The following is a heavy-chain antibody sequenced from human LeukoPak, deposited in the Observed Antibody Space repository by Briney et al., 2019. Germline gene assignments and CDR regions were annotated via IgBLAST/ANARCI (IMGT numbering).Heavy chain of an antibody. CDR1: GFTFSSYW. D-gene: IGHD3-22*01. V-gene: IGHV3-74*01. CDR2: INSDGSST. CDR3: AKVFENYYDSSGYYPREFDY. Sequence: GGSLRLSCAASGFTFSSYWMHWVRQAPGKGLVWVSRINSDGSSTSYADSVKGRFTISRDNSKNTLYLQMNSLRAEDTAVYYCAKVFENYYDSSGYYPREFDYWGQGTLVTVSS. J-gene: IGHJ4*02.